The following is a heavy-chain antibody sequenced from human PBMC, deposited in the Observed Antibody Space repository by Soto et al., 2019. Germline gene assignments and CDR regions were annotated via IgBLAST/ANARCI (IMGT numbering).Heavy chain of an antibody. CDR2: IYHSGST. J-gene: IGHJ4*02. V-gene: IGHV4-30-2*01. CDR1: GGSISSGGYS. CDR3: ARSDSSGYSAPGGFDY. D-gene: IGHD3-22*01. Sequence: QLQLQESGSGLVKPSQTLSLTCAVSGGSISSGGYSWSWIRQPPGKGLEWIGYIYHSGSTYYNPSLKSRVTISVDRSKNQFSLKLSSVTAADTAVYYCARSDSSGYSAPGGFDYWGREPWSPSPQ.